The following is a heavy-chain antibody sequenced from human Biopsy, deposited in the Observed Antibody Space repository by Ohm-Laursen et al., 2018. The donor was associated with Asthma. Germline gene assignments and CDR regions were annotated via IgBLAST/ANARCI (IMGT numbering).Heavy chain of an antibody. V-gene: IGHV3-30*07. Sequence: SLRLSCTASGFSFSNFAIHWVRQAPGKGLEWVGVISKDASTQDYADSVKGRFPISRDNSKNTLYLQMNSLRAEDTAVYYCARSIYDFWSGYYGMDVWGQGTTVTVSS. D-gene: IGHD3-3*01. CDR2: ISKDASTQ. CDR1: GFSFSNFA. CDR3: ARSIYDFWSGYYGMDV. J-gene: IGHJ6*02.